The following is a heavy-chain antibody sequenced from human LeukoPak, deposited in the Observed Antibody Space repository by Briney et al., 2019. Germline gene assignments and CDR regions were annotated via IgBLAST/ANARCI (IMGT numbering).Heavy chain of an antibody. J-gene: IGHJ4*02. D-gene: IGHD6-19*01. V-gene: IGHV4-59*12. CDR1: SGSITNYY. CDR2: IYYSGNT. CDR3: AREARDQWLVTEPRFDY. Sequence: SSETLSLTCTVSSGSITNYYWSWIRQPPGKGLEWIGFIYYSGNTNYNPSLKSRVTMSVDTSKNQFSLRLRSVTAADTAVYYCAREARDQWLVTEPRFDYWGQGTLVTVSS.